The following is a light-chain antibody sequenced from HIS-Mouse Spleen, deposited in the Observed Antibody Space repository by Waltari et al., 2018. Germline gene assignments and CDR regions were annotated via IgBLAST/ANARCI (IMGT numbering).Light chain of an antibody. CDR3: AAWDDSLSGPWV. J-gene: IGLJ3*02. CDR1: SSNIGSNY. V-gene: IGLV1-47*01. Sequence: QSVLTQPPSASGTPGQRVTISCSGSSSNIGSNYVYWYQQLPGTAPKLLIYRNNERPSGVPDRFSGFKSGTSASLAISGLRSEDDADYYCAAWDDSLSGPWVFGGGTKLTVL. CDR2: RNN.